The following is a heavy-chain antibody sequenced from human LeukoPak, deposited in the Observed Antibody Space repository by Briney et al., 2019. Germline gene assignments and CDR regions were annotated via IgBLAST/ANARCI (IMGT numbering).Heavy chain of an antibody. CDR3: ARGYSGGYDY. J-gene: IGHJ4*02. V-gene: IGHV3-48*02. D-gene: IGHD6-19*01. CDR1: GFTFNNYA. Sequence: GGSLRLSCAASGFTFNNYAMSWVRQAPGKGLEWVSYIIDSSSTIYYADYVKGRFTISRDNAKNSLYLQMNSLRDEDTAVYYCARGYSGGYDYWGQGTLVTVSS. CDR2: IIDSSSTI.